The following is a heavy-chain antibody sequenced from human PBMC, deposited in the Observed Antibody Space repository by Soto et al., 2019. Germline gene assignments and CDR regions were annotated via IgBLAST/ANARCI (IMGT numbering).Heavy chain of an antibody. J-gene: IGHJ4*02. Sequence: QVQLVQSGAEVKKPGSSVKVSCKASGGTFSSYTISWVRQAPGQGLEWMGRIIPILGLANYAQKFQGRVTITADKSTSTAYMELSSLRSEDTAVYYCARGGSGYDIDYWGQGTLVTVSS. CDR1: GGTFSSYT. D-gene: IGHD5-12*01. CDR2: IIPILGLA. V-gene: IGHV1-69*02. CDR3: ARGGSGYDIDY.